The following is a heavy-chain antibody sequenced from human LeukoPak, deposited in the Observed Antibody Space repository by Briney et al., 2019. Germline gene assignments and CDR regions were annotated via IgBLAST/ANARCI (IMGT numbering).Heavy chain of an antibody. CDR1: GFTFSSYA. CDR2: ISYDGSNK. CDR3: ARDGLLWFGELFFFDY. D-gene: IGHD3-10*01. J-gene: IGHJ4*02. V-gene: IGHV3-30-3*01. Sequence: GGSLRLSCAASGFTFSSYAMHWVRRAPGKGLEGVAVISYDGSNKYYADSVKGRFTISRDNSKNTLYLQMNSLRAEDTAVYYCARDGLLWFGELFFFDYWGQGTLVTVSS.